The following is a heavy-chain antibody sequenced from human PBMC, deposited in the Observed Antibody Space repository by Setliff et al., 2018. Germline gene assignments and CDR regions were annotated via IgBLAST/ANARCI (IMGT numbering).Heavy chain of an antibody. CDR1: GGSISSYY. J-gene: IGHJ4*02. CDR2: IYTSGSA. V-gene: IGHV4-4*07. Sequence: KPSETLSLTCTVSGGSISSYYWSWIRQPAGKGLEWIGRIYTSGSANYNPSLKSRVTMSIDTSKNQFSLKVSSVTAADTAVYYCARSFSRREKFLLDYWGQGALVTVSS. CDR3: ARSFSRREKFLLDY.